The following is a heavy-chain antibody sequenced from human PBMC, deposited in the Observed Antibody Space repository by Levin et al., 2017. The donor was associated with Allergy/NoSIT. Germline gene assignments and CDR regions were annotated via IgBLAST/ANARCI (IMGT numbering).Heavy chain of an antibody. V-gene: IGHV3-48*03. J-gene: IGHJ4*02. CDR1: GFTLSSYE. Sequence: GGSLRLSCASSGFTLSSYEMNWVRQAPGKGLEWISYISSSSSSMYYVDSVKGRFTISRDNAKNSLYLQMHSLRAEDTAVYFCARATSSWYPIDYWGQGTLVTVSS. CDR2: ISSSSSSM. CDR3: ARATSSWYPIDY. D-gene: IGHD6-13*01.